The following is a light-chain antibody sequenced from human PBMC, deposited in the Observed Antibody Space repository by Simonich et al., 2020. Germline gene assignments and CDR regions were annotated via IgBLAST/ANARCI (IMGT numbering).Light chain of an antibody. Sequence: QSALTQPRSVSGSPGQSVTISFTGTSSEVGGYNYVSRYQQHPSKAPKLMIYDVRKRPSGVPDRFSGSKSGNTASLTISGLQAEDEADYYCCSYAGSYTWVFGGGTKLTVL. J-gene: IGLJ3*02. V-gene: IGLV2-11*01. CDR2: DVR. CDR3: CSYAGSYTWV. CDR1: SSEVGGYNY.